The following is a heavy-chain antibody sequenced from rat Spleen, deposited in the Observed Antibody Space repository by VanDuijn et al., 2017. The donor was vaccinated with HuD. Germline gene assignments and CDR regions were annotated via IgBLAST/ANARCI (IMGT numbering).Heavy chain of an antibody. CDR2: ISYDGSST. CDR3: VRQGYLRDWYFDF. CDR1: GLSFSNYD. Sequence: EVQLVESGGGLVQPGRSMKLSCAASGLSFSNYDMAWVRQAPTKGLEWVATISYDGSSTYYRDSVKGRFTISRDNAKTTLYLELDSLRSEDMATYYCVRQGYLRDWYFDFWGPGTMVTVSS. V-gene: IGHV5-29*01. D-gene: IGHD2-5*01. J-gene: IGHJ1*01.